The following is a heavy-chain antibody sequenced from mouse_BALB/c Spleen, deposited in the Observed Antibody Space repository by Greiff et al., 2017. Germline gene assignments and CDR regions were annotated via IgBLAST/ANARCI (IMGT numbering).Heavy chain of an antibody. CDR3: ARYPAMVRRAYYAMDY. D-gene: IGHD2-2*01. Sequence: VKLKESGPGLVAPSQSLSITCTVSGFSLTSYGVHWVRQPPGKGLEWLGVIWAGGSTNYNSALMSRLSISKDNSKSQVFLKMNSLQTDDTAMYYCARYPAMVRRAYYAMDYWGQGTSVTVSS. V-gene: IGHV2-9*02. CDR1: GFSLTSYG. CDR2: IWAGGST. J-gene: IGHJ4*01.